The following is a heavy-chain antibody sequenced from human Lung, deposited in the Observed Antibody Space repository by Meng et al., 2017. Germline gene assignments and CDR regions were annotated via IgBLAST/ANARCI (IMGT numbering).Heavy chain of an antibody. CDR2: INHSGST. Sequence: VHVQLLVAGVSKAYETLLLTCVVAGGSFSDYYWSLIRQPPGKGLEWIGEINHSGSTNYNPSLESRATISVDTSQNNLSLKLRSVTAADSDVYYCARGPTTMAHDFDYWGQGTLVTVSS. CDR3: ARGPTTMAHDFDY. V-gene: IGHV4-34*01. J-gene: IGHJ4*02. CDR1: GGSFSDYY. D-gene: IGHD4-11*01.